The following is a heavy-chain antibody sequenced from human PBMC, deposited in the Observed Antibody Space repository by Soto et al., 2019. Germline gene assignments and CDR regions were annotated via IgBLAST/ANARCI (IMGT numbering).Heavy chain of an antibody. CDR2: ISYDGSNK. V-gene: IGHV3-30-3*01. CDR3: ATASITIFGVVKYYYYYGMDV. D-gene: IGHD3-3*01. J-gene: IGHJ6*02. Sequence: QVQLVEAGGGVVQPGRSLRLSCAASGFTFSSYAMHWVRQAPGKGLEWVAVISYDGSNKYYADSVKGRFTISRDNSKNTLYLQMNSLRAEDTAVYYCATASITIFGVVKYYYYYGMDVWDQGTTVTVSS. CDR1: GFTFSSYA.